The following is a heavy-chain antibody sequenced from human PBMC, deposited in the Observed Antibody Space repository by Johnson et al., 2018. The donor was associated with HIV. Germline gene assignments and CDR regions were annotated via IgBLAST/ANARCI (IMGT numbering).Heavy chain of an antibody. CDR2: IYSGGST. J-gene: IGHJ3*02. CDR1: GFTVSSSY. Sequence: EVQLVESGGGLIHPGGSLRLSCAASGFTVSSSYMNWVRQAPGKGLEWVSGIYSGGSTYYADSVKGRFTISRDNSKNTMYLQMNSLRAEDTAVYYCAKKRSVLAARLGDGFDSGGQGTMVTVSS. CDR3: AKKRSVLAARLGDGFDS. D-gene: IGHD6-6*01. V-gene: IGHV3-53*01.